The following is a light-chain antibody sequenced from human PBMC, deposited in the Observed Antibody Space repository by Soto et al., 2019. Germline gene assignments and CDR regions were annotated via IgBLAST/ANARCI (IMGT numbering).Light chain of an antibody. Sequence: DIQMTQSPSSLSPSVGDRVTITCQASQDISNYLNWYQHKPGKAPKLLIYDASNLVTGVPSRFSGSVSVTDFTFTISSLQPEDIETYYCQQYDNLPITFGQGTRLEIK. CDR2: DAS. J-gene: IGKJ5*01. CDR1: QDISNY. V-gene: IGKV1-33*01. CDR3: QQYDNLPIT.